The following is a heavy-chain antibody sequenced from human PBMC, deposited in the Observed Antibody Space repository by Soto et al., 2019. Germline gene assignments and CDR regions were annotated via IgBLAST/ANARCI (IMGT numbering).Heavy chain of an antibody. CDR3: TSQYCSGGSCYPWWFDP. J-gene: IGHJ5*02. CDR1: GFTFGDYA. Sequence: GVLRLSCTASGFTFGDYAMSWFRQAPGKGLEWVGFIRSKAYGGTTEYAASVKGRFTISRDDSKSIAYLQMNSLKTEDTAVYYCTSQYCSGGSCYPWWFDPWGQGTLVTVSS. CDR2: IRSKAYGGTT. V-gene: IGHV3-49*03. D-gene: IGHD2-15*01.